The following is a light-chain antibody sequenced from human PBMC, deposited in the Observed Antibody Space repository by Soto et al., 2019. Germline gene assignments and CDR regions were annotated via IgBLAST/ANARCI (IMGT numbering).Light chain of an antibody. CDR2: GTS. V-gene: IGKV3-20*01. Sequence: EIVLTQSPGTLSLSPGERATLSCRADRSVSDTLLTWFQQKPGQAPRLLIFGTSNRAPGIPDRFSGSESGTDFTLTISRLEPDDFAVYYCQHYGDSSWTFGQGTKVEIK. CDR1: RSVSDTL. J-gene: IGKJ1*01. CDR3: QHYGDSSWT.